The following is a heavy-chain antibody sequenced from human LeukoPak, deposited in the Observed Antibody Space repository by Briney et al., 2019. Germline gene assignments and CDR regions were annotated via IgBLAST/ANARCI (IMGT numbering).Heavy chain of an antibody. CDR1: GFTFSSYG. D-gene: IGHD6-19*01. J-gene: IGHJ4*02. V-gene: IGHV3-23*01. CDR3: AKAGVAVAGTPWNY. Sequence: GGSLRLSCAASGFTFSSYGMSWVRQAPGKGLEWVSAISGSGGSTYYADSVKGRFTISRDNSKNTLYLQMNSLRAEDTAVYYCAKAGVAVAGTPWNYWGQGTLVTVSS. CDR2: ISGSGGST.